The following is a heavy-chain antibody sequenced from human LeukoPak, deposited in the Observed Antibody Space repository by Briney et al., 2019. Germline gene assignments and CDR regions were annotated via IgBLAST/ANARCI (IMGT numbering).Heavy chain of an antibody. Sequence: PSETLSLTCAVYGGSFSGYHWSWIRQPPGKGLEWIGEINHSGSTNYSPSLKSRVTISVDTSKNQFSLKLSAVTAADTAVYYCARRAFYYYDSSGYYYVGRNTFDYWGQGTLVTVSS. CDR2: INHSGST. D-gene: IGHD3-22*01. CDR3: ARRAFYYYDSSGYYYVGRNTFDY. J-gene: IGHJ4*02. V-gene: IGHV4-34*01. CDR1: GGSFSGYH.